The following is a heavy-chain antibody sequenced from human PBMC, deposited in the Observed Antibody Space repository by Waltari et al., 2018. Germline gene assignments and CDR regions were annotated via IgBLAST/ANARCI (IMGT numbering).Heavy chain of an antibody. CDR1: GGSFSGYY. CDR2: INHSGST. CDR3: ARLAYYYDSSVLGHFDY. Sequence: QVQLQQWGAGLLKPSETLSLTCAVYGGSFSGYYWRWIRQPPGKGLEWIGEINHSGSTNYTPSLKSRVTISVDTSKNQFSLKLSSVTAADTAVYYCARLAYYYDSSVLGHFDYWGQGTLVTVSS. J-gene: IGHJ4*02. D-gene: IGHD3-22*01. V-gene: IGHV4-34*01.